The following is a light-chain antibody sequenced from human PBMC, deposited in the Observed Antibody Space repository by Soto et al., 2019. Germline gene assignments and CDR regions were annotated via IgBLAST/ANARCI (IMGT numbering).Light chain of an antibody. Sequence: AIQMTQSPSSLSASVGDRVIITCRASQGVGRDLGWYQQKPRQAPRLLIYHASTLLSGVPSRFSGSGSGTDFTLTIASLQTEDFATYFCLQDYSNPLTFDGGTKVENK. CDR3: LQDYSNPLT. CDR1: QGVGRD. J-gene: IGKJ4*01. V-gene: IGKV1-6*01. CDR2: HAS.